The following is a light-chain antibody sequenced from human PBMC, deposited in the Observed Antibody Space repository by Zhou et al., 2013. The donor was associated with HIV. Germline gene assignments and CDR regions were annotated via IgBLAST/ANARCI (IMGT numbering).Light chain of an antibody. CDR3: QQYAKSPWT. CDR1: QSVSSGY. V-gene: IGKV3-20*01. CDR2: GAS. Sequence: EIVLTQSPGTLSLSPGERATLSCRASQSVSSGYLAWYQQKPGQAPSLLIFGASSRATGIPDRFSGSGSGTDFTLTISRLEPEDFAVYFCQQYAKSPWTFGQGTKVTIK. J-gene: IGKJ1*01.